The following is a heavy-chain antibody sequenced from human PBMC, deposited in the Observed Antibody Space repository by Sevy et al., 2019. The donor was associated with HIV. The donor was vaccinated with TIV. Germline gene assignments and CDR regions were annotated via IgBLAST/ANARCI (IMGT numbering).Heavy chain of an antibody. CDR3: AKSGGHDTSGYVSYYYYGMDV. CDR2: ISFDGDTK. J-gene: IGHJ6*02. D-gene: IGHD3-22*01. Sequence: GGSLRLSCAASGFSFRNFGMHWVRQAAGKGLEWLALISFDGDTKYYGDSVKGRFTISRDNSKNTLYLQMNSLRVEDTAVYYCAKSGGHDTSGYVSYYYYGMDVWGQGTTVTVSS. CDR1: GFSFRNFG. V-gene: IGHV3-30*18.